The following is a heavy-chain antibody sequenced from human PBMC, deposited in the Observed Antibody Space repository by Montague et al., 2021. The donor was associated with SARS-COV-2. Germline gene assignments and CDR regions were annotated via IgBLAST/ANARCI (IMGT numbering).Heavy chain of an antibody. Sequence: SLRLSCAASGFTVNSSFMSWVRQAPGKGLEWVALIYSGGDTTYAVSVRDRFTISSNNYKNTPYLQLNNLRVEDTAVFYCACGGVGATWAFDNWGQGTMVTVSS. V-gene: IGHV3-53*01. J-gene: IGHJ3*02. CDR2: IYSGGDT. D-gene: IGHD1-26*01. CDR1: GFTVNSSF. CDR3: ACGGVGATWAFDN.